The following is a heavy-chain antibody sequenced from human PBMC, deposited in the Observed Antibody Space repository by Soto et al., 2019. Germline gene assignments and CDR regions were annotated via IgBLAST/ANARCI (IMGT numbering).Heavy chain of an antibody. CDR2: MNPNSGNT. CDR1: GYTFTSYD. Sequence: QVQLVQSGAEVKKPGASVKVSCKASGYTFTSYDINWVRRATGQGLAWLGWMNPNSGNTGYAPKFQGRVTMTRNTSMRTAYVALSSLRSEDTPVYYYAGERSAVTGWFNPWGQGTLVTVSS. J-gene: IGHJ5*02. D-gene: IGHD6-13*01. CDR3: AGERSAVTGWFNP. V-gene: IGHV1-8*01.